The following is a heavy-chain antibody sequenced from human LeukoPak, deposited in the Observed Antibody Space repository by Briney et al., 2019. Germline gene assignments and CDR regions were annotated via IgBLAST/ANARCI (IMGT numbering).Heavy chain of an antibody. CDR1: GGSITSFY. Sequence: PSETLSLTCTVSGGSITSFYWSWIRQPPGKGLEWIGYIYYSGSTNYNPSLKSRVTISVDTSKNQFSLNLSSVTAADTAVYYCARGGRAQGPLSLWGQGTMVTVSS. J-gene: IGHJ3*01. V-gene: IGHV4-59*01. D-gene: IGHD2-15*01. CDR2: IYYSGST. CDR3: ARGGRAQGPLSL.